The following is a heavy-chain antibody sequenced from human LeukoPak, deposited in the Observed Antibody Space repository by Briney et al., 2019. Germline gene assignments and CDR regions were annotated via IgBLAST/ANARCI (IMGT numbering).Heavy chain of an antibody. J-gene: IGHJ5*02. D-gene: IGHD3-16*01. CDR3: ARDWGGRSGFDP. CDR2: IYSGGST. Sequence: GGSLRLSCAASGFTVSSNYMSWVRQAPGKGLEWVSVIYSGGSTYYADSVKGRFTISRDNSKNTLYLQMNSLRAEDTAVYYCARDWGGRSGFDPWGQGTLVTVSS. CDR1: GFTVSSNY. V-gene: IGHV3-66*01.